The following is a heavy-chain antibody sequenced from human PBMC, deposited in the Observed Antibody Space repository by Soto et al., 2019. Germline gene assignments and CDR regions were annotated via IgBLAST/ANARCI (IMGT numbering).Heavy chain of an antibody. Sequence: EVQLVESGGGLVKPGGSLRLSCAASGFTFSTYSMNWVRQAPGKGLEWVSSISSSSGYIYYADSVKGRFTISRDDAKNSRSLQVNSVTAEDTAVYYCARVRSYSYGQGYGMDVWGQGTTVTVSS. J-gene: IGHJ6*02. V-gene: IGHV3-21*01. CDR1: GFTFSTYS. CDR3: ARVRSYSYGQGYGMDV. CDR2: ISSSSGYI. D-gene: IGHD5-18*01.